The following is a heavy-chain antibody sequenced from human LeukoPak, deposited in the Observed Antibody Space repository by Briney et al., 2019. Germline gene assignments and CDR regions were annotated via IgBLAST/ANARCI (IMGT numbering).Heavy chain of an antibody. CDR3: AIAAGWEQAY. CDR1: GFTFSRYW. Sequence: GGSLRLSCAASGFTFSRYWMTWVRQAPGKGLEWVANIKEDGSEKNYVDSAMGRFTISRDIAKSSLYLQMNSLRAEDTAVYYCAIAAGWEQAYWGQGTLVTVSS. V-gene: IGHV3-7*01. CDR2: IKEDGSEK. D-gene: IGHD1-26*01. J-gene: IGHJ4*02.